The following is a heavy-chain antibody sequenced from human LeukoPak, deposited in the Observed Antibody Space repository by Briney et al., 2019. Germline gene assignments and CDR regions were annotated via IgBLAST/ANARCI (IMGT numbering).Heavy chain of an antibody. Sequence: PGGSLRLSCAASGFTFSSYGIHWVRQAPGKGLEWVAFIRYDGSNKYYADSVKGRFTISRDNSKNTLYLQMSSLRAEDTALYYCAKDLKESGSYWNFDYWGQGTLVTVSS. CDR2: IRYDGSNK. V-gene: IGHV3-30*02. D-gene: IGHD1-26*01. J-gene: IGHJ4*02. CDR1: GFTFSSYG. CDR3: AKDLKESGSYWNFDY.